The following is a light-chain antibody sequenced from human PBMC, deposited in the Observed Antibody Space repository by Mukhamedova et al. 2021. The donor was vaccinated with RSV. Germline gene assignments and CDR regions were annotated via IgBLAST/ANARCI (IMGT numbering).Light chain of an antibody. CDR2: KAS. V-gene: IGKV1-5*03. Sequence: WYQRRVHGKAPKLLISKASSLENGVPSRFSGSGSGTEFTLTISGLQPDDFATYYRQQYYTSRDFGQGTKVDIK. J-gene: IGKJ1*01. CDR3: QQYYTSRD.